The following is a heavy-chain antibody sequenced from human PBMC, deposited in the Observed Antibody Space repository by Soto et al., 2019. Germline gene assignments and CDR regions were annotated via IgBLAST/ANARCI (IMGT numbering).Heavy chain of an antibody. Sequence: SETLSLTCTVSGGSISSGYYWSWIRQHPVKGLEWIGYIYYSGNTYYNPSLKSRVSISLDTSKSQFSLKLDSVTAADTAVYYCARDPTVALRVPNYMEVWGQGTTVTVSS. D-gene: IGHD3-16*01. CDR2: IYYSGNT. J-gene: IGHJ6*02. V-gene: IGHV4-31*03. CDR1: GGSISSGYY. CDR3: ARDPTVALRVPNYMEV.